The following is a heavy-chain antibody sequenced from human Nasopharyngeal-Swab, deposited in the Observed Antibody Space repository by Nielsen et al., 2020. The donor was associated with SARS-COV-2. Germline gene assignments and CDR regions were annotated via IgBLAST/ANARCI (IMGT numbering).Heavy chain of an antibody. V-gene: IGHV1-3*04. Sequence: WVRQAPGQGLEWMGWINTANGDTRYSHTFPDRVPISTDPSAISTDTSATTAYMELSSLGSEDTAVYFCARDEDVWGQGTTVTVSS. CDR2: INTANGDT. CDR3: ARDEDV. J-gene: IGHJ6*02.